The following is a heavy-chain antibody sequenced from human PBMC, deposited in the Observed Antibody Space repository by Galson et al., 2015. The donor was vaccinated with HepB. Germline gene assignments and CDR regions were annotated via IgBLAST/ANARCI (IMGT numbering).Heavy chain of an antibody. J-gene: IGHJ6*02. CDR3: TKVDHGFDV. V-gene: IGHV4-38-2*02. Sequence: TLSLTCSVSGFSISSGFSWGWIRQPPGKGLEWIGNVNHRRIPFYSPSLQSRAIISLDMSKNQFSLRLSSVTAADTAVYYCTKVDHGFDVWGQGTTVTVSS. D-gene: IGHD2-2*03. CDR2: VNHRRIP. CDR1: GFSISSGFS.